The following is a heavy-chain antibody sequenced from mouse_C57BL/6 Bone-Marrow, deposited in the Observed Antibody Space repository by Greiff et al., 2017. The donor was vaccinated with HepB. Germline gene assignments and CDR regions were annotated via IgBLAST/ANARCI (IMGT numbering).Heavy chain of an antibody. Sequence: QVQLKQPGAELVKPGASVKLSCKASGYTFTSYWMHWVKQRPGQGLEWIGMIHPNSGSTNYNEKFKSKATLTVDKSSSTAYMQLSSLTSEDSAVYYGARFYYGSSHYFDYWGQGTTLTVSS. CDR3: ARFYYGSSHYFDY. CDR1: GYTFTSYW. D-gene: IGHD1-1*01. CDR2: IHPNSGST. J-gene: IGHJ2*01. V-gene: IGHV1-64*01.